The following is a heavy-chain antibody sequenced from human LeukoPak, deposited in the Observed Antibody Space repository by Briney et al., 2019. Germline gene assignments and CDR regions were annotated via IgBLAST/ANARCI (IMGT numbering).Heavy chain of an antibody. Sequence: GASVKVSCKASGYTFTSCDINWVRQATGQGLEWMGWMNPNSGNTGYAQKFQGRVTMTRNTSISTAYMELSSLRSEDTAVYYCARGRCDFWSGYYCYYYYGMDVWGQGTTVTVSS. J-gene: IGHJ6*02. D-gene: IGHD3-3*01. CDR2: MNPNSGNT. CDR3: ARGRCDFWSGYYCYYYYGMDV. V-gene: IGHV1-8*01. CDR1: GYTFTSCD.